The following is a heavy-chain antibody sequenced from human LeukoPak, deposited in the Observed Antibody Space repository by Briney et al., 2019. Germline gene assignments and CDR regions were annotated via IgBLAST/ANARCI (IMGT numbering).Heavy chain of an antibody. CDR3: ARGRPNYYDSSGYFDYFDY. J-gene: IGHJ4*02. V-gene: IGHV4-59*01. Sequence: SETLSLTCTVSGGSISSYYWSWIRQPPGKGLEWIGYIYYSGSTNYNPSLKSRVTISVDTSKNQFSLKLSSVTAADTAVYYCARGRPNYYDSSGYFDYFDYWGQGTLVTVSS. CDR1: GGSISSYY. CDR2: IYYSGST. D-gene: IGHD3-22*01.